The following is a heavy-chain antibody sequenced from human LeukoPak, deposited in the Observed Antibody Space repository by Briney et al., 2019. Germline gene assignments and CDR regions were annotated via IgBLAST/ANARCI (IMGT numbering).Heavy chain of an antibody. J-gene: IGHJ6*04. Sequence: PSETLSPTCAVYGGSFSGYYWSWIRQPPGKGLEWIGEINQSGSTNYNPSLKSRVTISVDTSKNQFSLKLSSVTAADTAVYYCARLKKLGYCSSTSCRPYGMDVWGKGTTVTVSS. CDR1: GGSFSGYY. CDR2: INQSGST. V-gene: IGHV4-34*01. D-gene: IGHD2-2*01. CDR3: ARLKKLGYCSSTSCRPYGMDV.